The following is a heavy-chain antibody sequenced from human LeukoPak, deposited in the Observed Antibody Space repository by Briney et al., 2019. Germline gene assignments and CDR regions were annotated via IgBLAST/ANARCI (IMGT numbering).Heavy chain of an antibody. D-gene: IGHD3-10*01. CDR1: GFTFSSYG. Sequence: GGSLRLSCAASGFTFSSYGMHWVRQAPGKGLEWVAVISYDGSNKYYADSVKGRFTISRDNSKNTLYLQMNSLRAGDTAVYYCAKDHPGAMVRGVPDYWGQGTLVTVSS. CDR2: ISYDGSNK. V-gene: IGHV3-30*18. CDR3: AKDHPGAMVRGVPDY. J-gene: IGHJ4*02.